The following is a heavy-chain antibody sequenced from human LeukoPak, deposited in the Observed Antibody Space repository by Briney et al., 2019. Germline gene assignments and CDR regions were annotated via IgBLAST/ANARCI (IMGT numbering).Heavy chain of an antibody. Sequence: ASVKVSCKASGYTFTGAHMHWVRQAPGQGLKWVGWINPNSGETKFAPKFQGRVTMTRDTSLSTAFMDLGGLRSDDTAVYYCARVLFNSGYDSWGQGSLVTVSS. J-gene: IGHJ5*01. CDR2: INPNSGET. V-gene: IGHV1-2*02. D-gene: IGHD4-23*01. CDR3: ARVLFNSGYDS. CDR1: GYTFTGAH.